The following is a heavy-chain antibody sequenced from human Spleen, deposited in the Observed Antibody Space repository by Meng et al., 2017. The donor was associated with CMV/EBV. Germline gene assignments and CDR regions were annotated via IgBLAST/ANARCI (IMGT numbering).Heavy chain of an antibody. CDR2: INHSGST. CDR1: SFSGYY. J-gene: IGHJ5*02. D-gene: IGHD6-19*01. CDR3: ARGEGSYSSGWYRSVSWFDP. Sequence: SFSGYYWSWIRQPPGQGLEWIGEINHSGSTNYNPSLKSRVTISVDTSKNQFSLKLSSVTAADTAVYYCARGEGSYSSGWYRSVSWFDPWGQGTLVTVSS. V-gene: IGHV4-34*01.